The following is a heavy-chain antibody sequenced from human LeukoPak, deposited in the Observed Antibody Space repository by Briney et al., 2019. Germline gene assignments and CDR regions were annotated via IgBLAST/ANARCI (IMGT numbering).Heavy chain of an antibody. CDR1: GFTVSSNY. CDR2: IYSGGST. Sequence: GGSLRLSCAASGFTVSSNYMSWVRQAPGKGLEWVSVIYSGGSTYYADSVKGRFTISRDNSKNTLYLQMNSLRAEDTAVYYCARDEYSSSSAYYYGMDVWGQGTTVTVSS. D-gene: IGHD6-6*01. V-gene: IGHV3-53*01. J-gene: IGHJ6*02. CDR3: ARDEYSSSSAYYYGMDV.